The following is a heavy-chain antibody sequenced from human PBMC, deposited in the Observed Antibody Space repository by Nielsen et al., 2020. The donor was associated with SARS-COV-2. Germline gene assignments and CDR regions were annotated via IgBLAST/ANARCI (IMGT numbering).Heavy chain of an antibody. J-gene: IGHJ6*02. CDR1: GGSISSGGYY. CDR2: IYYSGST. CDR3: ARDPWRFSPRSGSRWDGMDV. V-gene: IGHV4-31*03. D-gene: IGHD3-10*01. Sequence: SETLSLTCTVSGGSISSGGYYWSWIRQHPGKGLEWIGYIYYSGSTYYNPSLKSRVTISVDTSKNQFSLKLSSVTAADTAVYYCARDPWRFSPRSGSRWDGMDVWGQGTTVTVSS.